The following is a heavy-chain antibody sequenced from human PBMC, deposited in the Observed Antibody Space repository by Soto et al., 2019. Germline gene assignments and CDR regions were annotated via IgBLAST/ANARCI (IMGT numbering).Heavy chain of an antibody. Sequence: SETLSLTCTVSGGYITNYYWSWIRQPPGKGLEWIGYIYSSGSTNYNPSLKSRVTISADTSKNQVSLKLTSVTAADTAVYYCARDHPHSYGIYYFDYWGQGTLVTVSS. J-gene: IGHJ4*02. CDR3: ARDHPHSYGIYYFDY. CDR2: IYSSGST. D-gene: IGHD5-18*01. V-gene: IGHV4-59*01. CDR1: GGYITNYY.